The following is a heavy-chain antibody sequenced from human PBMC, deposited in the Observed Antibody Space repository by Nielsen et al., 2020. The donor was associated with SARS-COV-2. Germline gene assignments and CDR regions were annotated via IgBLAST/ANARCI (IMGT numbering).Heavy chain of an antibody. V-gene: IGHV3-43*01. D-gene: IGHD3-3*01. J-gene: IGHJ6*02. CDR3: AKDIGTFRFTGMDV. CDR1: GFNFHDYT. Sequence: GESLKISCAASGFNFHDYTMYWVRRVPGKGLQWLSLISWDGSAPAYADSVKGRFTISRDNSKNSLYLQMNSLMTDDSALHYCAKDIGTFRFTGMDVWGQGTTVTVSS. CDR2: ISWDGSAP.